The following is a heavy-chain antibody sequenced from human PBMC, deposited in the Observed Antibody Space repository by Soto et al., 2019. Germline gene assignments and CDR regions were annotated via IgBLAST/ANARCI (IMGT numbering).Heavy chain of an antibody. CDR2: ISYDGSNK. D-gene: IGHD5-12*01. CDR3: AKEDGYNSGGYFDY. CDR1: GFTFSSYG. V-gene: IGHV3-30*18. Sequence: LRLSCAASGFTFSSYGMHWVRQAPGKGLEWVAVISYDGSNKYYADSVEGRFTISRDNSKNTLYLQMNSLRAEDTAVYYCAKEDGYNSGGYFDYWGQGTLVTVSS. J-gene: IGHJ4*02.